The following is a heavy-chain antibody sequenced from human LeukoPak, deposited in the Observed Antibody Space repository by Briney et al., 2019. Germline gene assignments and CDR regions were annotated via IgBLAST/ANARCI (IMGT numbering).Heavy chain of an antibody. J-gene: IGHJ4*02. V-gene: IGHV4-59*12. Sequence: SSETLSLTCTVSGGSISTYYWSWIRQPPGKGLEWIGYIYYSGSANYNPSLKSRVTISVDTTKNQFSLKLSSVTAADTAVYYCARGYGYNSSLGYWGQGTLVTVSS. CDR1: GGSISTYY. CDR2: IYYSGSA. CDR3: ARGYGYNSSLGY. D-gene: IGHD5-24*01.